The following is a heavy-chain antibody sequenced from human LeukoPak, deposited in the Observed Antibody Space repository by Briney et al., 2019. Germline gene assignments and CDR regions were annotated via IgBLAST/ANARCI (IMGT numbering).Heavy chain of an antibody. CDR3: ARARASGSSTSHFDY. D-gene: IGHD2-2*01. CDR1: GFTFSSYS. Sequence: PGGSLRLACAASGFTFSSYSMNWVRQAPGKGLEWVSSISSSSSYIYYADSVKGRFTISRDNAKNSLYLQMNSLRAEDTAVYYCARARASGSSTSHFDYWGQGTLVTVSS. V-gene: IGHV3-21*01. J-gene: IGHJ4*02. CDR2: ISSSSSYI.